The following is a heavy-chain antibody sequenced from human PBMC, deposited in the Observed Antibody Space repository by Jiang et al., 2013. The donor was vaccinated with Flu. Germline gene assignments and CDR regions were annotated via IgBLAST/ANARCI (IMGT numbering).Heavy chain of an antibody. CDR1: GGSISIYY. CDR3: ATSGSWRKVDY. V-gene: IGHV4-4*07. CDR2: IYTSGST. J-gene: IGHJ4*02. Sequence: QLVESGPGLVKPSETLSLTCTVSGGSISIYYWNWIRQPAGKGLEWIGRIYTSGSTNYNPSLKSRVSMSVDTSNNQCSLNLSSVTAADTAVYYCATSGSWRKVDYWGQGMLVTVSS. D-gene: IGHD6-13*01.